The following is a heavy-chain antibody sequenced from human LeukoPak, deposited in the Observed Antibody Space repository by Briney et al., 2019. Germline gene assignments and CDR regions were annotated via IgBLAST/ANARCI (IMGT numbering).Heavy chain of an antibody. Sequence: GGSLRLSCAASGFTFNDYYMSWIRQAPGKGLEWVSYMSSSGSTIYYADSVKGRFTISRDNAKNSLYLQMNSLRAEDTAVYYCARESRQWLVLGGVDYWGQGTLVTVSS. CDR3: ARESRQWLVLGGVDY. D-gene: IGHD6-19*01. J-gene: IGHJ4*02. V-gene: IGHV3-11*04. CDR2: MSSSGSTI. CDR1: GFTFNDYY.